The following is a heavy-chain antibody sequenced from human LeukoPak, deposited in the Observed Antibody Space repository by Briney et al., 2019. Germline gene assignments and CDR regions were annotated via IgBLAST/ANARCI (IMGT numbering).Heavy chain of an antibody. CDR1: GDSVSSNSAA. CDR3: ARVRSSSWTDAFDI. CDR2: TYYRCTWYN. J-gene: IGHJ3*02. Sequence: KASQSLSLTCAISGDSVSSNSAAWNWIRQSPSRGLEWLGRTYYRCTWYNDYAVSVKSRITINPVTSKNQFSMQLTSVTSEDTAVYFCARVRSSSWTDAFDIWGQGTMVTVSS. D-gene: IGHD6-13*01. V-gene: IGHV6-1*01.